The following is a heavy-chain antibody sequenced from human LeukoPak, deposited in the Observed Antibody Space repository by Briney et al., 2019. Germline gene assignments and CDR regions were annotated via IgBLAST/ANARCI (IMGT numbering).Heavy chain of an antibody. V-gene: IGHV3-7*01. D-gene: IGHD2-21*01. Sequence: GGSLRLSCAASGFTFSSYAMSWVRQAPGKGLEWVAIMHEYGSQIFYVDSVKGRFIISRDNARNSLYLQMNNLRAEDTAVYYCARPRGCGSARCNNFDYWGQGTLVTVSS. CDR2: MHEYGSQI. CDR1: GFTFSSYA. J-gene: IGHJ4*02. CDR3: ARPRGCGSARCNNFDY.